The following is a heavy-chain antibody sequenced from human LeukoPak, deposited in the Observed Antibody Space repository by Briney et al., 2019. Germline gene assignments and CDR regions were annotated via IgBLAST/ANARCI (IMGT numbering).Heavy chain of an antibody. V-gene: IGHV4-38-2*01. D-gene: IGHD1-1*01. CDR2: IYYSGST. Sequence: GSLRLSCAASGFTFSSYGMSWVRQPPGKGLEWIGSIYYSGSTYYNPSLKSRVTISVDTSKNQFSLKLSSVTAADTAVYYCAGPILQRGPPGYWGQGTLVTVSS. CDR1: GFTFSSYG. CDR3: AGPILQRGPPGY. J-gene: IGHJ4*02.